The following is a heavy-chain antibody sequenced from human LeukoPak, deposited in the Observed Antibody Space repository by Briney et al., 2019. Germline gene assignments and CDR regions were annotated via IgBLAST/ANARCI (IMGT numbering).Heavy chain of an antibody. CDR1: GFTFSTYW. J-gene: IGHJ4*02. CDR3: ARGGVRRGWYDY. Sequence: GSLRLSCAASGFTFSTYWMQWVRQDPGKGLEWVANIKEDGSEKFYVDSVKGRFTISRDNAKNSVYLQMNSLRVEDTAVYYCARGGVRRGWYDYWGQGTLVTVSS. D-gene: IGHD1-14*01. CDR2: IKEDGSEK. V-gene: IGHV3-7*01.